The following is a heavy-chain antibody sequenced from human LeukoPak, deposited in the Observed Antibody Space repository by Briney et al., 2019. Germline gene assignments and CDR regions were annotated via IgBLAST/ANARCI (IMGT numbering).Heavy chain of an antibody. Sequence: VGTLRLSCAASGFTFSDYWMHWARQAPGKGLVWVSRLTSDGRSTSYADSVKGRFTMSRDNAKNTLFLQMNSLRDEDTAVYYCARGASTYSDYWGQGTPVTVSS. J-gene: IGHJ4*02. CDR3: ARGASTYSDY. CDR1: GFTFSDYW. V-gene: IGHV3-74*01. CDR2: LTSDGRST.